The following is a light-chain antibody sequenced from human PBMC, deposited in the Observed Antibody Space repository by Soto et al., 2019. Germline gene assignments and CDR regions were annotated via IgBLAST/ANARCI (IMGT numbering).Light chain of an antibody. J-gene: IGKJ1*01. Sequence: DIQMTQSPSTLSASVGDRVIITCRASQSISRWVAWFQQKPGKAPKLLIYDASILENGVPFRFSGRGSGTEFTLTISRLQPDDSAPYYCQQYNSYWTFGQGTKGEVK. CDR1: QSISRW. CDR2: DAS. CDR3: QQYNSYWT. V-gene: IGKV1-5*01.